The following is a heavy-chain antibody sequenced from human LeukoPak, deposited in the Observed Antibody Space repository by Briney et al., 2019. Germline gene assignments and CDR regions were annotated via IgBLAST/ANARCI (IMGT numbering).Heavy chain of an antibody. V-gene: IGHV3-33*01. J-gene: IGHJ3*02. CDR2: IWYDGSNK. CDR3: ARQGGRSGYLDAFDI. D-gene: IGHD3-22*01. Sequence: PGGSLRLSCAASGFTFSSYGMHWVRQAPGKGLEWVAVIWYDGSNKYYADSVKGRFTISRDNSKNPLYLQMNSLRAEDTAVYYCARQGGRSGYLDAFDIWGQGTMVTVSS. CDR1: GFTFSSYG.